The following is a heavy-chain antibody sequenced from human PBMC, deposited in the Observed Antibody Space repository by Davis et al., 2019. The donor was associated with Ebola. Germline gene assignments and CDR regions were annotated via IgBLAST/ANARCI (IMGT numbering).Heavy chain of an antibody. D-gene: IGHD3-22*01. CDR3: ARDPNDSSGYTILYYYGMDV. CDR1: GFTFSSYG. J-gene: IGHJ6*02. CDR2: IWYDGSNK. Sequence: GESLKISCAASGFTFSSYGMHWVRQAPGKGLEWVAVIWYDGSNKYYADSVKGRFTISRDNAKNSLYLQMNSLRAEDTAVYYCARDPNDSSGYTILYYYGMDVWGQGTTVTVSS. V-gene: IGHV3-33*01.